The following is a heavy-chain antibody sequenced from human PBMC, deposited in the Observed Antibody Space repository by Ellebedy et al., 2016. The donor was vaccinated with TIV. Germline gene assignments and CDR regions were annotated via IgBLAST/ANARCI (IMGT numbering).Heavy chain of an antibody. J-gene: IGHJ5*02. D-gene: IGHD6-13*01. V-gene: IGHV4-61*02. CDR1: GDSISSGNYY. Sequence: SETLSLTXTVSGDSISSGNYYWSWIRQPAGKGLEWIGRIYSSGSANYNPSLKSRVMMSVDMSKNQISLKLSSMTAADTAVYYCARGGSWLFAPWGQGTLVIVSS. CDR3: ARGGSWLFAP. CDR2: IYSSGSA.